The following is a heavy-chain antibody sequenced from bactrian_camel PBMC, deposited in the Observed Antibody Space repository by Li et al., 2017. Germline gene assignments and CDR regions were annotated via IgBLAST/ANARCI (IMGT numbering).Heavy chain of an antibody. J-gene: IGHJ7*01. CDR2: IFAAGGYT. Sequence: DVQLVESGGGSVQAGGSLRLSCEPSGYTTRSNCMGWIRQAPGKEREGVAAIFAAGGYTWYGESLKGRFNISQDNTKNTVYLQMNSLKPEDTAVYYCAAYGPKVERALHQPDSCRYFGMDQWGKGTQVTVS. CDR1: GYTTRSNC. V-gene: IGHV3S31*01. D-gene: IGHD5*01.